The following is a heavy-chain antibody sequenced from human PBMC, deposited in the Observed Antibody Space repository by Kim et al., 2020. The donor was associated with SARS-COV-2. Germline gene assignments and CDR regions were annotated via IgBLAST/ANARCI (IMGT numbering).Heavy chain of an antibody. D-gene: IGHD4-17*01. Sequence: ADSAKGRLTISRENSKKTRYLQMNSLRAEDTAVYYCAKDFGFPGSDGDYDWGQGTLVTVSS. CDR3: AKDFGFPGSDGDYD. V-gene: IGHV3-30-3*02. J-gene: IGHJ4*02.